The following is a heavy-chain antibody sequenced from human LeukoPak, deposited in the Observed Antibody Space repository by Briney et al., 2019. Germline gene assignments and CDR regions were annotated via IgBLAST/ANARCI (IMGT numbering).Heavy chain of an antibody. Sequence: SETLSLTCTGSGVSISSYYWSWIRQPAGKGLEWIGRIYTSGSTNYNPSLKSRVTMSVDTSKNQFSLKLSSVTAADTAVYYCARGPTRYCSSTSCYYYGMDVWGQGTTVTVSS. V-gene: IGHV4-4*07. CDR3: ARGPTRYCSSTSCYYYGMDV. D-gene: IGHD2-2*01. CDR2: IYTSGST. J-gene: IGHJ6*02. CDR1: GVSISSYY.